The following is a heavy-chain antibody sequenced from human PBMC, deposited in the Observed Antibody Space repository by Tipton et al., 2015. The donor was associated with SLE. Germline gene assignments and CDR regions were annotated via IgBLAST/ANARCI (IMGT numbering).Heavy chain of an antibody. V-gene: IGHV4-59*01. CDR1: GGSFTDNY. Sequence: TLSLTCTVSGGSFTDNYWSWMRQPAGKGLAWNGCLKYSGCAAYNPYLRNRITILVDTSKKQISLKLSSVTAADTAIYYCAGSLLALSLDAFEVWGQGAMVTVSA. D-gene: IGHD3-10*01. J-gene: IGHJ3*01. CDR3: AGSLLALSLDAFEV. CDR2: LKYSGCA.